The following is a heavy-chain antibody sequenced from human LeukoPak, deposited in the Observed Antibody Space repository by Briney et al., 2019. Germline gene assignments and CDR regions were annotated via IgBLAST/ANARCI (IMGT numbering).Heavy chain of an antibody. CDR2: IIPIFGTA. V-gene: IGHV1-69*05. D-gene: IGHD3-3*01. CDR3: ARDRYDFWSGCSPYYFDY. CDR1: GGTFSSYA. Sequence: SVKVSCKASGGTFSSYAISWVRQAPGQGLEWMGGIIPIFGTANYAQKFQGRVTITTDESTSTAYMELSSLRSEDTAVYYCARDRYDFWSGCSPYYFDYWGQGTLVTVSS. J-gene: IGHJ4*02.